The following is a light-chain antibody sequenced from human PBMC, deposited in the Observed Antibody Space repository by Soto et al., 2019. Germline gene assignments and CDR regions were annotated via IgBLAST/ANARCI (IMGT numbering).Light chain of an antibody. J-gene: IGKJ1*01. V-gene: IGKV3-20*01. CDR1: QSVSSSY. CDR2: GAS. CDR3: PPSGSYPPT. Sequence: EIVLTQSPGTLSLSPGERATLSCRASQSVSSSYLAWYQQKPGQAPRLLIYGASSRATDIPDRFSGSGSGTDFTLTISRLEPEDFAVYYCPPSGSYPPTFAKGPKV.